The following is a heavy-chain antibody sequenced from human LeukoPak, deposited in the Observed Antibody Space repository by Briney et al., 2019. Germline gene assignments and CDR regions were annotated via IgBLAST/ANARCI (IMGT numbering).Heavy chain of an antibody. Sequence: PSETLSLTCTVSGGSLSSYYWSWIRQPPGKGLEWIGYIYYSGSTNYNPSLKSRVTISVDTSKNQFSLRLSSVTAADTAVYYCARRAPYYDSSGYYQYYYYGMDVWGQGTTVTVSS. CDR1: GGSLSSYY. D-gene: IGHD3-22*01. J-gene: IGHJ6*02. CDR3: ARRAPYYDSSGYYQYYYYGMDV. CDR2: IYYSGST. V-gene: IGHV4-59*08.